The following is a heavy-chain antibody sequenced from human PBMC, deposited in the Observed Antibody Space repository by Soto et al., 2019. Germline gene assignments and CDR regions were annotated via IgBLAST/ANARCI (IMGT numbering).Heavy chain of an antibody. CDR2: IYYSGST. CDR3: ARGAYDSSGYYGYYFDY. J-gene: IGHJ4*02. CDR1: GGSISGYY. V-gene: IGHV4-59*01. Sequence: SETLSLTCTVSGGSISGYYWSWIRQPPGKGLEWIGYIYYSGSTNYNPSLKSRVTISVDTSKNQFSLKLSSVTAADTAVYYCARGAYDSSGYYGYYFDYWGQGTLVSVSS. D-gene: IGHD3-22*01.